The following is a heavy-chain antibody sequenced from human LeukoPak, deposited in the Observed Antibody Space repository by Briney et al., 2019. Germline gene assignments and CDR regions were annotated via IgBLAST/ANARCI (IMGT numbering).Heavy chain of an antibody. CDR2: ISYDGSNK. V-gene: IGHV3-30*18. Sequence: GGSLRLSCAASGFTFSSYGMHWVRQAPGKGLEWVAVISYDGSNKYYADSVKGRFTISRDNSKHTLYLQMNSLRVEDTAVYYCTKAWAAAGIFDSWGLGTLVTDSS. CDR3: TKAWAAAGIFDS. D-gene: IGHD6-13*01. CDR1: GFTFSSYG. J-gene: IGHJ4*02.